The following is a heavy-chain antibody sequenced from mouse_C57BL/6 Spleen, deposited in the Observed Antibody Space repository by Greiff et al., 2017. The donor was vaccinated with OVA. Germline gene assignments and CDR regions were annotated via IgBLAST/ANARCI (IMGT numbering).Heavy chain of an antibody. Sequence: QVQLKQSGAELVRPGASVKLSCKASGYTFTDYYINWVKQRPGQGLEWIARIYPGSGNTYYNEKFKGKATLTAEKSSSTAYMQLSSLTSEDSAVYFCARKDYYYGSPFDYWGQGTTLTVSS. V-gene: IGHV1-76*01. CDR2: IYPGSGNT. CDR1: GYTFTDYY. CDR3: ARKDYYYGSPFDY. D-gene: IGHD1-1*01. J-gene: IGHJ2*01.